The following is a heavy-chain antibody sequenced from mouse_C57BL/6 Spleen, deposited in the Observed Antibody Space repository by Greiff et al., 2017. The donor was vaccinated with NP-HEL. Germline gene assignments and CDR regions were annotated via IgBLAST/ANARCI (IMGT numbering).Heavy chain of an antibody. CDR2: ISSGGDYI. J-gene: IGHJ2*01. Sequence: EVMLVESGEGLVKPGGSLKLSCAASGFTFSSYAMSWVRQTPEKRLEWVAYISSGGDYIYYADTVKGRFTISRDNARNTLYLQMSSLKSEDTAMYYCTRMKDYYGSSYFDYWGQGTTLTVSS. CDR1: GFTFSSYA. CDR3: TRMKDYYGSSYFDY. D-gene: IGHD1-1*01. V-gene: IGHV5-9-1*02.